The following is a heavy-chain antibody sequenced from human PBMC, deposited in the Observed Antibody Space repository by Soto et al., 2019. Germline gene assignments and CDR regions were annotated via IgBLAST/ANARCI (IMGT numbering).Heavy chain of an antibody. Sequence: QVQLQESGPGLVKPSETLSLTCTVSGGSISSYYWSWIRQPPGKGLEWIGYIYYSGSTNYNPSLKSRFIIAVDTPKNQFSLKMSSVTAADTGVYYCARRYGGNLYYWGQGTQVSVSS. V-gene: IGHV4-59*08. D-gene: IGHD1-26*01. CDR1: GGSISSYY. J-gene: IGHJ4*02. CDR3: ARRYGGNLYY. CDR2: IYYSGST.